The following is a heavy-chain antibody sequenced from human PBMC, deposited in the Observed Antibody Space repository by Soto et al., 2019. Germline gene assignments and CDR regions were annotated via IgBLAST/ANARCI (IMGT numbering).Heavy chain of an antibody. CDR2: INHSGST. Sequence: SETLSLTCAVYGGSFSGYYWSWIRQPPGKGLEWIGEINHSGSTNYNPSLKSRVTISVDTSKNQFSLKLSSVTAADTAVYYCARGLSYCSGGSCYFGYYYYYMDVWGKGTTVTVSS. CDR3: ARGLSYCSGGSCYFGYYYYYMDV. V-gene: IGHV4-34*01. J-gene: IGHJ6*03. CDR1: GGSFSGYY. D-gene: IGHD2-15*01.